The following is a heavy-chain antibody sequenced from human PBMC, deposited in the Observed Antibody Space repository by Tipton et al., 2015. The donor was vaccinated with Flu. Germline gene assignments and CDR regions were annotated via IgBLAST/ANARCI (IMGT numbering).Heavy chain of an antibody. CDR3: ASDVGFRYFDL. J-gene: IGHJ2*01. Sequence: SLRLSCAASGFTFSSYWMSWVRQAPGEGLEWVANIKQDGSEKYYVDSVKGRFTISRDNAKNSLYLQMNSLRAEDTAVYYCASDVGFRYFDLWGRGTLVTVSS. V-gene: IGHV3-7*01. D-gene: IGHD1-26*01. CDR2: IKQDGSEK. CDR1: GFTFSSYW.